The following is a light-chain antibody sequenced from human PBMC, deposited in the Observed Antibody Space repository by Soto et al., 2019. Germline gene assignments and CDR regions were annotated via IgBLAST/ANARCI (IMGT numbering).Light chain of an antibody. CDR2: DAS. Sequence: DIRRDRCPSTLAASVGDRVTITCRASQSISSWLAWYQQKLGRAPRLLIYDASSLESGVPSRFSGSVYGTEFTLTISSLQPDEFASYYCQQYHTYPSRHVGGW. J-gene: IGKJ4*01. CDR3: QQYHTYPSRH. CDR1: QSISSW. V-gene: IGKV1-5*01.